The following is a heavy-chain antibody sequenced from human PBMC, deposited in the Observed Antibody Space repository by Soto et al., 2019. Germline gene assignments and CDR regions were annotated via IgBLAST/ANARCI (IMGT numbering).Heavy chain of an antibody. V-gene: IGHV3-23*01. CDR2: ISGSGDST. D-gene: IGHD3-22*01. CDR3: AKSGASRGYYVGYYYYYGMDV. J-gene: IGHJ6*02. CDR1: GFTVRIYA. Sequence: GGDLRLSCAASGFTVRIYAMSWVRQAPGKGLEWVSAISGSGDSTYYADSVKGRFTISRDNSKNTLYLQMNSLRAEDTDVYYCAKSGASRGYYVGYYYYYGMDVWRHGPTVTASS.